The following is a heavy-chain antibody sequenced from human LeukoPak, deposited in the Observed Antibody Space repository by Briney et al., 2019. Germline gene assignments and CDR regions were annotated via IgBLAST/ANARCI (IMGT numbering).Heavy chain of an antibody. CDR2: ISAYNGNT. CDR1: GYTFTSYG. V-gene: IGHV1-18*01. Sequence: ASVKVSCKASGYTFTSYGISWVRQAPGQGLEWMGWISAYNGNTNYAQKLQGRVTITTDTSTSTAYMELRSLRSDDTAVYYCASTRTIFGVVISFDPWGQGTLVTVSS. D-gene: IGHD3-3*01. J-gene: IGHJ5*02. CDR3: ASTRTIFGVVISFDP.